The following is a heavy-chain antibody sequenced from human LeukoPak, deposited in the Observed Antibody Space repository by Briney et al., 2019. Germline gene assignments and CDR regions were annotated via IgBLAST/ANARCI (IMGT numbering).Heavy chain of an antibody. CDR1: GGSISSSSYY. V-gene: IGHV4-39*01. CDR2: IYYSGST. D-gene: IGHD1-26*01. CDR3: ARHGVGPPPDAFDI. J-gene: IGHJ3*02. Sequence: PSETLSLTCTVSGGSISSSSYYWGWIRQPPGKRLEWIGSIYYSGSTYYNPSLKSRVTISVDTSKNQFSLKLSSVTAADTAVYYCARHGVGPPPDAFDIWGQGTMVTVSS.